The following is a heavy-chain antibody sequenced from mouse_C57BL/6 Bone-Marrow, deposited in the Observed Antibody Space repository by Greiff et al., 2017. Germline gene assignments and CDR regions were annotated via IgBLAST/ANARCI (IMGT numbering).Heavy chain of an antibody. V-gene: IGHV5-4*01. CDR2: ISDGGSYT. CDR3: ARDRAGTVDY. Sequence: EVKVEESGGGLVKPGGSLKLSCAASGFTFSSYAMSWVRQTPEKRLEWVATISDGGSYTYYPDNVKGRFTISRDNAKNNLYLQMSHLKSEDTAMYYCARDRAGTVDYWGQGTTLTVSS. D-gene: IGHD3-1*01. J-gene: IGHJ2*01. CDR1: GFTFSSYA.